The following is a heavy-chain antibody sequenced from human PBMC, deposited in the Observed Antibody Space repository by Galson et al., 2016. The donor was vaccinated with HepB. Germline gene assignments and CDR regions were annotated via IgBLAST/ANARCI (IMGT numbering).Heavy chain of an antibody. CDR1: GFTFISYA. J-gene: IGHJ5*02. CDR2: ISGTGGTT. Sequence: SLRLSCAVSGFTFISYAMSWVRQAPGKRLEWVSAISGTGGTTYYADSVQGRFTISRDNSKNTLYLQMNSLRADDTAVYYCAKGTKHNWNYGMDLWGQGTLVTVSS. CDR3: AKGTKHNWNYGMDL. V-gene: IGHV3-23*01. D-gene: IGHD1-7*01.